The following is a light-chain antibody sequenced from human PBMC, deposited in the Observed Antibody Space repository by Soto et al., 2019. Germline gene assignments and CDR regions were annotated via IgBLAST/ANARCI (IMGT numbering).Light chain of an antibody. CDR3: CSYAGSYTWV. CDR2: HVS. J-gene: IGLJ3*02. Sequence: QSALTQPASVSGSPGQSITISCTGTSSDIGHYDYVSWYQQHPGKAPKLMIYHVSKRPSGVPDRFSGSKSGNTASLTISGLQAEDEADYYCCSYAGSYTWVFGGGTKLTVL. CDR1: SSDIGHYDY. V-gene: IGLV2-11*01.